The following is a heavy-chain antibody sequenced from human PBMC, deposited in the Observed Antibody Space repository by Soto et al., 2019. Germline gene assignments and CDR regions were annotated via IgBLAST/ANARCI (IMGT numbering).Heavy chain of an antibody. D-gene: IGHD3-16*01. CDR2: IYYSGNT. CDR1: GGSISSGYY. J-gene: IGHJ6*02. CDR3: ARDAPVGLRVPNDLGV. Sequence: PSETLSLTCTVSGGSISSGYYWSWIRQYPGKGLEWIGYIYYSGNTYYNPSRKSRVSISLDTSKSQFSLKWNTVTAADTGGSXCARDAPVGLRVPNDLGVWGQXTTVTVSS. V-gene: IGHV4-31*03.